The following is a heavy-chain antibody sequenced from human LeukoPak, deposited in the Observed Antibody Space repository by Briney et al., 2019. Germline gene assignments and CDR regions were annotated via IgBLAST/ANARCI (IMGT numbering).Heavy chain of an antibody. J-gene: IGHJ5*02. D-gene: IGHD3-22*01. CDR2: IYYSGST. Sequence: SQTLSLTCTVSGGSISSGGYYWSWIRQHPGKGLEWLGYIYYSGSTYYNPSLKSRVTISVDTSKNQFSLKLSSVTAADTAVYYCARGGDSSGYYRIWFDPWGQGTLVTVSS. CDR3: ARGGDSSGYYRIWFDP. CDR1: GGSISSGGYY. V-gene: IGHV4-31*03.